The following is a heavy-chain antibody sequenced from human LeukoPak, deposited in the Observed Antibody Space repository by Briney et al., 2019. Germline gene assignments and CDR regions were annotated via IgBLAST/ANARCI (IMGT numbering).Heavy chain of an antibody. J-gene: IGHJ4*02. CDR1: GGSISSYH. V-gene: IGHV4-59*08. Sequence: SETLSLTCTVSGGSISSYHWIWIRQPPGRGLEWIGYIYYSGSTKYNPSLKSRVTISVDTSKNQFSLKLRSVTAADTAVYYCARLAPYPGVWASDYWGQGTLVTVSS. D-gene: IGHD6-13*01. CDR2: IYYSGST. CDR3: ARLAPYPGVWASDY.